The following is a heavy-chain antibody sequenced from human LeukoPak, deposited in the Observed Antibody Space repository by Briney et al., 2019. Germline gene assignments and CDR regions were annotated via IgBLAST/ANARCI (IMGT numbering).Heavy chain of an antibody. D-gene: IGHD1-26*01. CDR2: IYYSGST. CDR1: GGSISSSSYY. J-gene: IGHJ1*01. CDR3: ARGEWELLNFQH. V-gene: IGHV4-39*07. Sequence: SETLSLTCTVSGGSISSSSYYWGWIRQPPGKGLEWIGSIYYSGSTNYNPSLKSRVTISVDTSKNQFSLKLSSVTAADTAVYYCARGEWELLNFQHWGQGTLVTVSS.